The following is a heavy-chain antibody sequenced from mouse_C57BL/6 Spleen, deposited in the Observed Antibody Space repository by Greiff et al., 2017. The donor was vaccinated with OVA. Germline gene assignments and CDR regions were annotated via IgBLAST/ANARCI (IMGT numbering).Heavy chain of an antibody. D-gene: IGHD1-1*01. J-gene: IGHJ3*01. CDR3: ARGYGSSLPTFAY. CDR2: INPNYGTT. Sequence: EVQLQQSGPELVKPGASVKISCKASGYSFTDYNMNWVKQSNGKSLEWIGVINPNYGTTSYNQKFKGKATMTVDQSSSTAYMQLNSLTSEDSAVYDCARGYGSSLPTFAYWGQGTLVTVSA. V-gene: IGHV1-39*01. CDR1: GYSFTDYN.